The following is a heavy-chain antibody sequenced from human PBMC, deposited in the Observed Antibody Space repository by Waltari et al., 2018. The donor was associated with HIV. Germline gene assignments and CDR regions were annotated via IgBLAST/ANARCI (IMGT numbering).Heavy chain of an antibody. Sequence: EVQLVETGGGLIQPGGSLSRSCAASGFTVSSNYLSWVRQAPGQGLEWVSVIYSGGSTYNADSLKGRFTISRDNSKNTLYLQMNSLGAEDTAVYYCARDRLAAAGLGYYYYGMDVWGQGTTVTVSS. CDR2: IYSGGST. D-gene: IGHD6-13*01. J-gene: IGHJ6*02. CDR1: GFTVSSNY. V-gene: IGHV3-53*02. CDR3: ARDRLAAAGLGYYYYGMDV.